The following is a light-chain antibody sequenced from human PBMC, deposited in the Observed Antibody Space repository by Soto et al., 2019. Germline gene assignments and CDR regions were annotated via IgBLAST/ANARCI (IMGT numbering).Light chain of an antibody. CDR2: AAC. CDR3: QEDNSFPRT. J-gene: IGKJ1*01. V-gene: IGKV1-12*01. CDR1: QGISRW. Sequence: DIQMTQSPSSVSASVGDRVTITCRASQGISRWLAWYQQKPGKAPKLLLYAACSLQSGVPSTFSGSGSGTDFTLTISSLEPEDVETYYCQEDNSFPRTFGQWTKVYIK.